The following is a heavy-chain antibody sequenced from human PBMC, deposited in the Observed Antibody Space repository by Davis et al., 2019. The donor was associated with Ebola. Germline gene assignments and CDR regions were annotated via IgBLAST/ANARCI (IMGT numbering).Heavy chain of an antibody. CDR1: GGIFSDYT. CDR3: ARASFGYNSGWYADY. V-gene: IGHV1-3*01. J-gene: IGHJ4*02. D-gene: IGHD6-19*01. CDR2: VHGGNGNT. Sequence: ASVKVSCKASGGIFSDYTVNWVRQAPGQRLEWMGWVHGGNGNTKYSQRFQGRVTITTDTSASTVYLDLTSLRSDDTAVFYCARASFGYNSGWYADYWGPGSLVTVSS.